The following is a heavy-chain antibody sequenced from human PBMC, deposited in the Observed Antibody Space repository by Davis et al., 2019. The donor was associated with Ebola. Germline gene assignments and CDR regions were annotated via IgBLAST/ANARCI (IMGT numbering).Heavy chain of an antibody. Sequence: GGSLRLSCAASGFTFSSYSMNWVRRAPGKGLEWVSTLGLSGDTYYADSVKGRFTISRDNSMNTLHLQMNSLRVEDTAIYYCAKDTSNVWFDVWGQGTMVTVSS. J-gene: IGHJ3*01. CDR2: LGLSGDT. V-gene: IGHV3-23*01. CDR1: GFTFSSYS. CDR3: AKDTSNVWFDV. D-gene: IGHD1-26*01.